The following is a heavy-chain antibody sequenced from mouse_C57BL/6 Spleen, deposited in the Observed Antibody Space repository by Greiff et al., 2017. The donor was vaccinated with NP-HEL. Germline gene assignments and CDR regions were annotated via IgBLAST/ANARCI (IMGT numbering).Heavy chain of an antibody. J-gene: IGHJ3*01. CDR2: ISRGSSTI. CDR1: GFTFSDYG. V-gene: IGHV5-17*01. D-gene: IGHD2-4*01. Sequence: EVMLVASGGGLVKPGGSLKLSCAASGFTFSDYGMHWVRQAPEKGLVWVAYISRGSSTIYYADTVKGRFTISRDNAKDTLCLQMTSLRAEDTAMYYCARDYYDYDEFAYWGQGTLVTVSA. CDR3: ARDYYDYDEFAY.